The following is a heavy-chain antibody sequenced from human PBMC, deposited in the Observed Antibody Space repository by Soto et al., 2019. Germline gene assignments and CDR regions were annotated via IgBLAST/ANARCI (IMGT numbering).Heavy chain of an antibody. Sequence: QLVESGGGVVQPGGSLRLSCAASGFAFSRFALHWLRQAPGKGLEWVSLISYDGTTKYYPDAVKGQFAISRDNTNNTPSLEMNRLRREDTAFYYCMRDPCGACFDWSFALWGNGTLVTVSS. V-gene: IGHV3-30*09. CDR1: GFAFSRFA. D-gene: IGHD2-21*02. CDR2: ISYDGTTK. CDR3: MRDPCGACFDWSFAL. J-gene: IGHJ2*01.